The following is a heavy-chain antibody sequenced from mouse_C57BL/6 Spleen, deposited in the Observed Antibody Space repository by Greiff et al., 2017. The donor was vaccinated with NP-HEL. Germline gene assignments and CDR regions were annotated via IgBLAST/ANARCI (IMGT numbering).Heavy chain of an antibody. CDR3: ARAPIYGGSLYY. Sequence: QVQLKESGAELGRPGASVKMFRKAFGYTFTSYTMHWVKQRPGQGPEWIGYIYPSRGYTKYKQKFKDKGTLTADKSSGAAYMRLSSLKFEDSAVYYCARAPIYGGSLYYWGQGTSVTVSS. CDR2: IYPSRGYT. J-gene: IGHJ4*01. V-gene: IGHV1-4*01. D-gene: IGHD1-1*02. CDR1: GYTFTSYT.